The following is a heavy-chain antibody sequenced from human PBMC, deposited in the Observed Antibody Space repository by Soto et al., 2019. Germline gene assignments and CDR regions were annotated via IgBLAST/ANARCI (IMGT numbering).Heavy chain of an antibody. Sequence: GGSMRVSWTAAGCHFISYAMSWVSKAPGKGLEWVSAISGSGGSTYYADSVKGRFTISRDNSKNTLYLQMNSLRAEDTAVYYCAKDGYCSGGSCASLMDVWAKGPRSPSP. CDR3: AKDGYCSGGSCASLMDV. V-gene: IGHV3-23*01. J-gene: IGHJ6*03. D-gene: IGHD2-15*01. CDR2: ISGSGGST. CDR1: GCHFISYA.